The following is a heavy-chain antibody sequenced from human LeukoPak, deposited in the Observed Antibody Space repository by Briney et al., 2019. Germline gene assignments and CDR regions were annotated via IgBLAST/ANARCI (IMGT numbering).Heavy chain of an antibody. CDR1: SGSISSNYYY. Sequence: PSETLSLTCAVSSGSISSNYYYWGWIRQPPGKGLEWIGSIYYSGSTYYNPSLKSRVTISVDTSKNQFSVKLTSVTAADTAVYYCASLYTSGWYSFDYWGQGTLVTVSS. D-gene: IGHD6-19*01. V-gene: IGHV4-39*07. CDR2: IYYSGST. J-gene: IGHJ4*02. CDR3: ASLYTSGWYSFDY.